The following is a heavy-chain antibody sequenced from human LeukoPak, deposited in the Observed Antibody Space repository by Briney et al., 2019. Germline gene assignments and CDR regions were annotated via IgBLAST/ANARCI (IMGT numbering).Heavy chain of an antibody. CDR1: GFTFSSYA. CDR2: ISGSGGST. J-gene: IGHJ4*02. V-gene: IGHV3-23*01. D-gene: IGHD2-2*01. CDR3: AKAMGRYQLPWFDY. Sequence: PGGSLRLSCAASGFTFSSYAMSWVRQAPGKGLEWVSAISGSGGSTYYADSVKGRFTISRDNSKNTLYLQMNSLRAEDTAVYFCAKAMGRYQLPWFDYWGQGTLVTVSS.